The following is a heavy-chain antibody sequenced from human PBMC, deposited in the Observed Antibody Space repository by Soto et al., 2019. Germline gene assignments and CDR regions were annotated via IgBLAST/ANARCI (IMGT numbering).Heavy chain of an antibody. D-gene: IGHD6-6*01. CDR2: IYWDDDK. V-gene: IGHV2-5*02. Sequence: QITLKESGPTLVKPTQTLTLTCTFSGFSLSTSGVGVGWIRQPPGKALEWLALIYWDDDKRYSPSLKSRLTFTKATSKNQVVLTMTNMDPVDTATYYCAHSRMAARLLDYWGQGTLVTVSS. CDR1: GFSLSTSGVG. J-gene: IGHJ4*02. CDR3: AHSRMAARLLDY.